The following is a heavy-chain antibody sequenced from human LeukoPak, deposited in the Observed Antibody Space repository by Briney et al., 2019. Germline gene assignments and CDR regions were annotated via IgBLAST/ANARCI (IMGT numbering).Heavy chain of an antibody. Sequence: GGSLRLSCAASGFTFSSYEMNWVRQAPGKGLEWVSYISSSGSTIYYADSVKGRFTISRDNAKNSLYLQMNSLRAEDTAVYYCAREVGGFRNYYYYYMDVWGKGTTVTVSS. CDR1: GFTFSSYE. CDR3: AREVGGFRNYYYYYMDV. CDR2: ISSSGSTI. V-gene: IGHV3-48*03. J-gene: IGHJ6*03. D-gene: IGHD1-26*01.